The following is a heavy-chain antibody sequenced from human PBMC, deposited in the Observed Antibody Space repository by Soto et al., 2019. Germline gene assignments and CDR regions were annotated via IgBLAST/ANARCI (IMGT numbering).Heavy chain of an antibody. CDR3: ARNLPVGYSYGYRRGLGYGMDV. V-gene: IGHV3-13*01. J-gene: IGHJ6*02. Sequence: EVQLVESGGGLVQPGGSLRLSCAASEFSFSSYDMHWVRQAAVKGLEWVSAIGTAGDTYYPGSVKGRFTISRENAKNSCYLQMNSLRAEDTAVSYSARNLPVGYSYGYRRGLGYGMDVWGQGTTVTVSS. CDR2: IGTAGDT. CDR1: EFSFSSYD. D-gene: IGHD5-18*01.